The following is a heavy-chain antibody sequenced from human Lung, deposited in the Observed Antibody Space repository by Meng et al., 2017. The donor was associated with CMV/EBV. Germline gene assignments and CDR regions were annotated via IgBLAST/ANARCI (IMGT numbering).Heavy chain of an antibody. D-gene: IGHD3-22*01. J-gene: IGHJ6*02. CDR2: IYYSGST. CDR1: GGSVSSGSYY. Sequence: SETLSLTCTVSGGSVSSGSYYWSWIRQPPGKGLEWSGYIYYSGSTNYNPFLKSGVTISVDTSKNQFALKLSSVPAADTAVYYWAREHYYDPLLGPVGGMDVWGQGTTVTVSS. CDR3: AREHYYDPLLGPVGGMDV. V-gene: IGHV4-61*01.